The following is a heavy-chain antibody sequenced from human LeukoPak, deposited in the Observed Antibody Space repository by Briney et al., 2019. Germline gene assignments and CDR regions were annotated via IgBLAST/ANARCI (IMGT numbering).Heavy chain of an antibody. V-gene: IGHV4-39*07. CDR3: ARSRPASGSIDY. J-gene: IGHJ4*02. Sequence: SETLSLTCTVSGGSISSSSYHWGWIRQPPGKGLEWIGNIYYSGSTYYTPSLKSRVTISIDTSKNQFSLKLYSVTAADTAVYYCARSRPASGSIDYWGQGTLLTVSS. D-gene: IGHD6-13*01. CDR1: GGSISSSSYH. CDR2: IYYSGST.